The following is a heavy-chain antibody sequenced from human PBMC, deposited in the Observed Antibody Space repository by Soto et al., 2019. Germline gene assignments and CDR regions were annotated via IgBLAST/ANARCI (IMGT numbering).Heavy chain of an antibody. CDR1: GFTFSSYW. CDR3: ARDKYYDSSGYYNYWYFDL. V-gene: IGHV3-7*03. J-gene: IGHJ2*01. D-gene: IGHD3-22*01. Sequence: ESGGGLVQPGGSLRLSCAASGFTFSSYWMSWVRQAPGKGLEWVANIKQDGSEKYYVDSVKGRFTISRDNAKNSLYLQMNSLRAEDTAVYYCARDKYYDSSGYYNYWYFDLWGRGTLVTVSS. CDR2: IKQDGSEK.